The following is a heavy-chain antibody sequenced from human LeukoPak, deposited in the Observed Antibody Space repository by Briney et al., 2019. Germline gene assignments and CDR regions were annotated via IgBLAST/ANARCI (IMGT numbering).Heavy chain of an antibody. CDR3: ARQNYDSSGYYSGFDY. CDR1: GGSISSYY. D-gene: IGHD3-22*01. V-gene: IGHV4-4*09. CDR2: IYTSGST. Sequence: SETLSLTCTVSGGSISSYYWSWIRQPPGKGLEWIGYIYTSGSTNYNPSLKSRVTISVDTSKNQFSLKLSSVTAADTAVYYCARQNYDSSGYYSGFDYWGQGTLVTVSS. J-gene: IGHJ4*02.